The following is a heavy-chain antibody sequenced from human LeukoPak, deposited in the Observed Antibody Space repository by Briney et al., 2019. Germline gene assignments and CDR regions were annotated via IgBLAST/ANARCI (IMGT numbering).Heavy chain of an antibody. V-gene: IGHV3-23*01. Sequence: GGSLRLSCAASGFTFSTYAMSWVRQAPGKGLEWVSAISGSTGRTYYADSVKGRFTISRDNSKNTLYLQMNNLRAEDTAVYYCAPRVVGSAPFDYWGQGALVTVSS. J-gene: IGHJ4*02. CDR2: ISGSTGRT. CDR3: APRVVGSAPFDY. CDR1: GFTFSTYA. D-gene: IGHD2-15*01.